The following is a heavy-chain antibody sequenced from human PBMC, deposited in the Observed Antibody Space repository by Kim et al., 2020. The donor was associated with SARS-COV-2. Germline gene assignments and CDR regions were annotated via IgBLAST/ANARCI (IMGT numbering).Heavy chain of an antibody. V-gene: IGHV1-18*01. J-gene: IGHJ4*02. D-gene: IGHD3-22*01. CDR3: ARRGDSFPFDY. CDR2: ISTYTGNT. Sequence: ASVKVSCKTSGYTFASYGISWVRQAPGQGLEWMGWISTYTGNTNYAPKLQGRVTMTTDTSTSTAYMELRSLKSDDTAVYFCARRGDSFPFDYWGQGTLVTVSS. CDR1: GYTFASYG.